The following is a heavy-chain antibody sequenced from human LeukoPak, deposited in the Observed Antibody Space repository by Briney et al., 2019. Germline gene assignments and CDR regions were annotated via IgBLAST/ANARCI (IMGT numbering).Heavy chain of an antibody. CDR2: IYYSGST. CDR3: ARAGRDRSGYYFLGY. J-gene: IGHJ4*02. Sequence: SETLSLTCTVSGGSISSGDYYWSWIRQPPGKGLEWIGYIYYSGSTYYNPSLKSRVTISVDTSKNQFSLKLSSVTAADTAVYYCARAGRDRSGYYFLGYWGQGTLVTVSS. CDR1: GGSISSGDYY. V-gene: IGHV4-30-4*01. D-gene: IGHD3-22*01.